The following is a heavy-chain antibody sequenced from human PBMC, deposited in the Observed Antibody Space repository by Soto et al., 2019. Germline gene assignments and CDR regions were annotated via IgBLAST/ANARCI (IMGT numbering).Heavy chain of an antibody. V-gene: IGHV1-46*01. CDR1: GYTFINYY. CDR2: INPSSGDT. Sequence: QVQLVQSGAEVKKPGASVKISCKASGYTFINYYLHWVRLAPGQGLEWLGMINPSSGDTTSAQKFQARVTMTMGSSPRTVDLDLSSLRSDDTAVYYCARSTDRYYFDYWGQGTLVTVSS. CDR3: ARSTDRYYFDY. J-gene: IGHJ4*02. D-gene: IGHD1-1*01.